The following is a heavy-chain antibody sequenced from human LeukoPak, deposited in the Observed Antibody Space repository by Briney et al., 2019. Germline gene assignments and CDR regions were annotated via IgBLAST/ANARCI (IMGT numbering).Heavy chain of an antibody. V-gene: IGHV4-59*01. J-gene: IGHJ4*02. CDR1: GGSISSYY. CDR3: ARVDEDGFDY. Sequence: SETLSLTCTVSGGSISSYYWSWIRQPPGKGLEWIGYIYYSGSINYNPSLKSRVTISVDTSKNQFSLKLSSVTAADTAVYYCARVDEDGFDYWGQGTLVTVSS. CDR2: IYYSGSI.